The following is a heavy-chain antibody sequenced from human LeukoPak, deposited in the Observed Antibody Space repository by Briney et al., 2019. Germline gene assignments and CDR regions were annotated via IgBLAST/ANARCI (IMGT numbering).Heavy chain of an antibody. CDR1: GGSISSYY. CDR3: ARDRSYDSSGYYPPHAFDI. J-gene: IGHJ3*02. D-gene: IGHD3-22*01. V-gene: IGHV4-4*07. Sequence: PSETLSLTCTVSGGSISSYYWSWIRQPAGKGLEWIGRIYTSGSTNYNPSLKSRVTMSVDTSKNQFSLKLSSVTAADTAVYYCARDRSYDSSGYYPPHAFDIWGQGTMVTVSS. CDR2: IYTSGST.